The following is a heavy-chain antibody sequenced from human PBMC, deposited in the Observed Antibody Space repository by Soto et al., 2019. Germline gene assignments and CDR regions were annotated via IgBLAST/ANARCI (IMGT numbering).Heavy chain of an antibody. D-gene: IGHD6-19*01. CDR1: GGTFKSFT. Sequence: RASVKVSCKASGGTFKSFTFTCVRQAPGQGLEWMGGIIPIFETANYAQKFQDRVTITADESTSTVYMELSSLRSADTAVYYCATKGVSGWFFDYWGQGTVVTVSS. V-gene: IGHV1-69*13. CDR3: ATKGVSGWFFDY. J-gene: IGHJ4*02. CDR2: IIPIFETA.